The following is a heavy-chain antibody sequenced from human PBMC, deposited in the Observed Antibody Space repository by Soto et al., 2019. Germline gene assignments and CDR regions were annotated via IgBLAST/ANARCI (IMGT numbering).Heavy chain of an antibody. CDR3: AKDLNGSGSYKRGAIDY. D-gene: IGHD3-10*01. CDR2: ISYDGSNK. V-gene: IGHV3-30*18. Sequence: QVQLVESGGGVVQPGRSLRLSCAASGFTFSSYGMHWVRQAPGKGLEWVAVISYDGSNKYYADSVKGRFTISRDNSKNTLYLQMNSLRAEDTAVYYCAKDLNGSGSYKRGAIDYWGQGTLVTVSS. J-gene: IGHJ4*02. CDR1: GFTFSSYG.